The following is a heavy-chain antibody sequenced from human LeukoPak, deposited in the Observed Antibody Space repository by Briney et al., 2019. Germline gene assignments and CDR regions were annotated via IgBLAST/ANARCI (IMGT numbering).Heavy chain of an antibody. V-gene: IGHV1-2*02. CDR1: GYTFTGYY. CDR2: INPNSGGT. J-gene: IGHJ3*02. Sequence: ASMKVSCKASGYTFTGYYMHWVRQAPGQGLEWMGWINPNSGGTNYAQKFQGRVTMTRDTSISTAYMELSRLRSEDTALYYCAKDRAYGYESFDIWGQGTMVTVSS. CDR3: AKDRAYGYESFDI. D-gene: IGHD4-17*01.